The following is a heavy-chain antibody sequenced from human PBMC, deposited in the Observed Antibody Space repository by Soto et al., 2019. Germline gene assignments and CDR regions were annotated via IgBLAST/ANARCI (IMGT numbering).Heavy chain of an antibody. Sequence: GSLRLSCIGSGFAFSIYTMNWVRQAPGKGLEWLSYIRSSSSSIDYADSVKGRFTISRDNAKNSLFLHMNSLRDEDTAVYYCARGRGDFDKPYFGSWGQGALVTVSS. J-gene: IGHJ4*02. D-gene: IGHD4-17*01. CDR1: GFAFSIYT. CDR3: ARGRGDFDKPYFGS. V-gene: IGHV3-48*02. CDR2: IRSSSSSI.